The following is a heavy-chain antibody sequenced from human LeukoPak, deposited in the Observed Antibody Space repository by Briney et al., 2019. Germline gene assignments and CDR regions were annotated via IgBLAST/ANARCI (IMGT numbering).Heavy chain of an antibody. V-gene: IGHV1-2*02. J-gene: IGHJ3*02. D-gene: IGHD5-18*01. CDR2: INPNSGGT. CDR1: GYTFTGYY. CDR3: ARDFVDTDMGYVGFGSAFDI. Sequence: GASVKVSCKASGYTFTGYYMHWVRQAPGQGLEWMGWINPNSGGTNFAQKFQGRVTMTRDTSISTAYMELNRLRSDDTAVYYCARDFVDTDMGYVGFGSAFDIWGQGTIVTVSS.